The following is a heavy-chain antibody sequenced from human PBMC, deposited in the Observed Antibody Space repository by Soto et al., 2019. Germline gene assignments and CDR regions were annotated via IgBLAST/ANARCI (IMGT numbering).Heavy chain of an antibody. Sequence: QVQLVESGGGVVQPGRSLRLSCAASGFTFSSYGMHWVRQAPGKGLEWVAVISYDGSNKYYADSVKGRFTISRDNSKNTLYLQMNSLRAEDTAVYYCAKDLTAVVPSYYYGMDVWGQGTTVTVSS. CDR3: AKDLTAVVPSYYYGMDV. J-gene: IGHJ6*02. D-gene: IGHD7-27*01. CDR1: GFTFSSYG. V-gene: IGHV3-30*18. CDR2: ISYDGSNK.